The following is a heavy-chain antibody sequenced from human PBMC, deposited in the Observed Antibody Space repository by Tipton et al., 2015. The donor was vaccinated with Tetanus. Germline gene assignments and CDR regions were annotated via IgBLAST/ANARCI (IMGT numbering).Heavy chain of an antibody. V-gene: IGHV4-4*07. CDR2: FYTSRIT. D-gene: IGHD2-15*01. CDR3: ARVLRFSASGGWDDAFDL. J-gene: IGHJ3*01. Sequence: VKPSENLSLNCTVSGGSTRDFYWTWIRQAAGKRLEWIGRFYTSRITIYNPSLKSRVSMSMDTSRNQFSLDLSSVTAADTAVYYCARVLRFSASGGWDDAFDLWGQGTLVTVSS. CDR1: GGSTRDFY.